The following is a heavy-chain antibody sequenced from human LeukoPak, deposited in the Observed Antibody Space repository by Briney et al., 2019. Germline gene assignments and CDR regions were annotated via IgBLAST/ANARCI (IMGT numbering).Heavy chain of an antibody. V-gene: IGHV3-7*01. CDR1: GFTFSDYY. CDR3: ARGLVVVITPYYFDY. Sequence: TGGSLRLSCAASGFTFSDYYMSWIRQAPEKGLEWVANIKQDGSEKYYVDSVKGRFTISRDNAKNSLYLQMNSLRAEDTAVYYCARGLVVVITPYYFDYWGQGTLVTVSS. D-gene: IGHD3-22*01. J-gene: IGHJ4*02. CDR2: IKQDGSEK.